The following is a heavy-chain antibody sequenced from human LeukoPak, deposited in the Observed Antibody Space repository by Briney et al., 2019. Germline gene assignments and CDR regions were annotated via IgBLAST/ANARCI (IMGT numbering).Heavy chain of an antibody. V-gene: IGHV3-43*01. CDR3: VKDLVAASENVRGWYPMDY. J-gene: IGHJ4*02. CDR2: ISWNGARI. D-gene: IGHD6-19*01. Sequence: GGSLRLSCAASGFTFAEYTMHWVRQAPGKGLEWVSLISWNGARIHYGDSVKGRFTISRDNSKNSLYLQMNSLRTEDTALYYCVKDLVAASENVRGWYPMDYWGQGTLVNVSS. CDR1: GFTFAEYT.